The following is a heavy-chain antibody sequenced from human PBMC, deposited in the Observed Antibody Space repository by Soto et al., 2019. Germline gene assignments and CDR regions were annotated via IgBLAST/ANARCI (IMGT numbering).Heavy chain of an antibody. J-gene: IGHJ6*02. D-gene: IGHD3-22*01. CDR2: ISAYNGNT. CDR1: SSG. V-gene: IGHV1-18*01. CDR3: ARWDDSSGQYGMDV. Sequence: SSGRSWVQQEIGQGLEWMGWISAYNGNTNYAQKLQGRVTMTTDTSTSTAYMELRSLRSDDTAVYYCARWDDSSGQYGMDVWGQGTTVP.